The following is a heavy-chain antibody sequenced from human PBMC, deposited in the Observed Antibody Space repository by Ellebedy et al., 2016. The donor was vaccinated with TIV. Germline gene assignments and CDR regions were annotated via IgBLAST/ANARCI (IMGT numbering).Heavy chain of an antibody. D-gene: IGHD3-3*01. J-gene: IGHJ6*02. CDR1: GGSISSYY. V-gene: IGHV4-59*01. CDR2: IYYSGST. CDR3: AGYDFWSGYYSRGMDV. Sequence: MPSETLSLTCTVSGGSISSYYWSWIRQPPGKGLEWIGYIYYSGSTNYNPSLKSRVTISVDTSKNQFSLKLSSVTAADTAVYYCAGYDFWSGYYSRGMDVWGQGTTVTVSS.